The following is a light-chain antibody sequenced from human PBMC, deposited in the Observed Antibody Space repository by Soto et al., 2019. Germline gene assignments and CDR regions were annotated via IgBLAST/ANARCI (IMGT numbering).Light chain of an antibody. J-gene: IGKJ1*01. CDR1: QSIDSW. Sequence: DIQMTQSPSTLSASVGDRVTITCRSRQSIDSWLAWYQHKPGKAPKLLIFKASTLETGVPSRFSGSGSETEFTLTSSSRQPDDSATYYCQPYNSYSRTFGQGTNVEI. V-gene: IGKV1-5*03. CDR2: KAS. CDR3: QPYNSYSRT.